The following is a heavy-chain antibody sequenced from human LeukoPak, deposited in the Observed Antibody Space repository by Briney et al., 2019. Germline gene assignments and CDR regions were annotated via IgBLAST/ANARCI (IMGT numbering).Heavy chain of an antibody. D-gene: IGHD4-17*01. J-gene: IGHJ4*02. Sequence: GGSLRLSCAASGFTFSTYWMHWVRQAPGKGLVWLSRISSDGSSTNYADSVKGRFTISRDNAKNTLYLLMNSLRAEDTAVYYCARDYGEGGYYFDYWGQGTLVTVSS. V-gene: IGHV3-74*01. CDR2: ISSDGSST. CDR3: ARDYGEGGYYFDY. CDR1: GFTFSTYW.